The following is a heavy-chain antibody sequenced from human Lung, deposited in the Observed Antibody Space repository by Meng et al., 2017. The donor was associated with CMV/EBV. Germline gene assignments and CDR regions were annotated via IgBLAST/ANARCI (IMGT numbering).Heavy chain of an antibody. D-gene: IGHD3-3*01. CDR1: GYTFTSYG. CDR3: ARVRYYEFWSGYFNGMDV. J-gene: IGHJ6*02. Sequence: SVXVSXXASGYTFTSYGISWVRQAPGQGLEWMGWISAYNGNTNYAQKLQGRVTMTTDTSTSTAYMELRSLRSDDTAVYYCARVRYYEFWSGYFNGMDVWGQGTTVXVSS. V-gene: IGHV1-18*01. CDR2: ISAYNGNT.